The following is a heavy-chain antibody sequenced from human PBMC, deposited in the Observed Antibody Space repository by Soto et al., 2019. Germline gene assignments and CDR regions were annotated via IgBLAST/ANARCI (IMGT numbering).Heavy chain of an antibody. CDR3: ARSNGMIVVVIEYFDY. Sequence: ASGKVSCKASGYTFTGYYMHWLRQAPGQGLEWMGWINPNSGGTNYAQKFQGRVTMTRDTSISTAYMELSRLRSDDTAVYYCARSNGMIVVVIEYFDYWGQGTLVTVSS. D-gene: IGHD3-22*01. V-gene: IGHV1-2*02. CDR2: INPNSGGT. J-gene: IGHJ4*02. CDR1: GYTFTGYY.